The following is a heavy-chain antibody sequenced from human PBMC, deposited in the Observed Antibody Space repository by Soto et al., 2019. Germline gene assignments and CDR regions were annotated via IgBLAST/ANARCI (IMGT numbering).Heavy chain of an antibody. D-gene: IGHD3-10*01. CDR3: ATERDGTEGVFAC. J-gene: IGHJ4*02. V-gene: IGHV3-33*01. Sequence: QVQLVESGGGVVQPGRSLRLSCAASGFTFSSYGMHWVRQAPGKGLEWVAVIWYDGSNKYYADSVKGRFTISRDNSKNTLYLKMNSMRAEDTAVYYGATERDGTEGVFACWGQGTLVTVSS. CDR1: GFTFSSYG. CDR2: IWYDGSNK.